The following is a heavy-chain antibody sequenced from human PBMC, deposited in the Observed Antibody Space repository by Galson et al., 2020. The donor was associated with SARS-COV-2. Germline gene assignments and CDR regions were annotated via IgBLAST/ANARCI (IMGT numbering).Heavy chain of an antibody. V-gene: IGHV4-34*01. CDR1: GESFSPHY. CDR3: ARGYRPRAWFGELSSRVYFDS. CDR2: IDHSGST. Sequence: SQAWETLSLTCAVYGESFSPHYWSWIRQTPGKGLEWIGEIDHSGSTNYKPSLKSRATISIDTSKNQFSLKLTSVTAADTAVYFCARGYRPRAWFGELSSRVYFDSWGQGTLVTVSS. J-gene: IGHJ4*02. D-gene: IGHD3-10*01.